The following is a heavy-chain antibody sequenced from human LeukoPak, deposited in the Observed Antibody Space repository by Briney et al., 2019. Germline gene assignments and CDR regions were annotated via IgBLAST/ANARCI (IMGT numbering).Heavy chain of an antibody. V-gene: IGHV3-49*04. D-gene: IGHD1-26*01. CDR3: ATLSAGTYFTFDH. J-gene: IGHJ5*02. CDR1: GFTFGDYA. Sequence: PGGSLRLSCTGSGFTFGDYALGWVRQAPGKGLEWVGFIRKKVYGGTTEYAASVKGRFTISRDDSKNIAYLQMNSLKTEDTAMYYRATLSAGTYFTFDHWGQGTLVTVSS. CDR2: IRKKVYGGTT.